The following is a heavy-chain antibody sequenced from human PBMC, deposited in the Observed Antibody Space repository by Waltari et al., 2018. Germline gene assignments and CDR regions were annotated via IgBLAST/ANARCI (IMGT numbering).Heavy chain of an antibody. CDR3: ARRVRSGSYLGIDY. Sequence: QVQLQESGPGLVKPSGTLSLTCAVSGGSISSSNWWSWVRQPPGKGLEWIGEIYHRGSTNINPALKSRVTISVDKSKDQFSLKLGSGTAADTAVYYCARRVRSGSYLGIDYWGQGTLVTVSS. V-gene: IGHV4-4*02. J-gene: IGHJ4*02. CDR1: GGSISSSNW. D-gene: IGHD1-26*01. CDR2: IYHRGST.